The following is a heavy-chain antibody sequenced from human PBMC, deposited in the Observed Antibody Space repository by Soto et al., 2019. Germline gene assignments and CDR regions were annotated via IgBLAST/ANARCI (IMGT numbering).Heavy chain of an antibody. Sequence: PGGSLRLSCAASGFTVSSNYMSWVRQAPGKGLEWVSVIYSGGSTYYADSVKGRFTISRDNSKNTLYLQMNSLRAEDTAVYYCAVWYSSSYLHDYYYYYGMDVWGQGTTVTVYS. D-gene: IGHD6-6*01. CDR3: AVWYSSSYLHDYYYYYGMDV. V-gene: IGHV3-53*01. J-gene: IGHJ6*02. CDR1: GFTVSSNY. CDR2: IYSGGST.